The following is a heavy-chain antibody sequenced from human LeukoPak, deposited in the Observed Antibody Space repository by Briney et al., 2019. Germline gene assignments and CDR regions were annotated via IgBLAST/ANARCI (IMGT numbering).Heavy chain of an antibody. CDR2: VSHDGST. CDR3: ARGDGWDILVVVAATGGFFDY. V-gene: IGHV4-34*01. Sequence: PSETLSLTCPVYGGSFSEYYWSWLRQVPGKGLEWVGEVSHDGSTNSNPSLTSRVTIPIDTSKKQFSLSLTAVSAADTAVYYCARGDGWDILVVVAATGGFFDYWGQGTLVTVSS. D-gene: IGHD2-15*01. J-gene: IGHJ4*02. CDR1: GGSFSEYY.